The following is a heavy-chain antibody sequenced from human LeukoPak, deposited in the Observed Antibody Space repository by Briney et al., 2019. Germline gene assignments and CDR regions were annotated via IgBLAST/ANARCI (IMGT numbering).Heavy chain of an antibody. CDR2: IIVGSGAT. CDR3: AADLSNPRMGASYLDS. Sequence: SVKVSCKASGFTSTNFAVRWVRQARGQRLEWIGWIIVGSGATKCAQDFQERVTITRDLSTSTLYMELRSLTSEDTAVYYCAADLSNPRMGASYLDSWGQGTLVTVSS. J-gene: IGHJ4*02. D-gene: IGHD3-16*01. V-gene: IGHV1-58*01. CDR1: GFTSTNFA.